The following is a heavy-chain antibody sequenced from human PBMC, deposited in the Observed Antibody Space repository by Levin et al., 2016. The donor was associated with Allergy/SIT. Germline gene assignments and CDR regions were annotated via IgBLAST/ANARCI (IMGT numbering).Heavy chain of an antibody. CDR1: GGTFTSHI. Sequence: SVKVSCKTSGGTFTSHIINWVRQAPGQGLEWLGRIIPIVGVTKYAQKFQGRVTIVADESTSTIYLELNSLTSADTAVYYCARSLYGDATSGWFDPWGQGTLVNVSS. CDR2: IIPIVGVT. D-gene: IGHD4-17*01. CDR3: ARSLYGDATSGWFDP. J-gene: IGHJ5*02. V-gene: IGHV1-69*02.